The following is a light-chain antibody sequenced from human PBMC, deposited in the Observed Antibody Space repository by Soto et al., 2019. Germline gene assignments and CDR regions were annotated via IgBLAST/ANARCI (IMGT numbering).Light chain of an antibody. V-gene: IGKV3-15*01. J-gene: IGKJ1*01. Sequence: EIVMTQSPATLSVSPGEGATLSCRASQSISNRLAWFQQKPGQAPRLLITGASTRVTGIPARFSGSGSGTEFTLTISSLQSEDFALYYCQQYHGWPWTFGQGTKVEIK. CDR3: QQYHGWPWT. CDR2: GAS. CDR1: QSISNR.